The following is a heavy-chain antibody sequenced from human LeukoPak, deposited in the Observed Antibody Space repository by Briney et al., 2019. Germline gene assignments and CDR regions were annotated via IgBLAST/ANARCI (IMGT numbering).Heavy chain of an antibody. D-gene: IGHD6-6*01. V-gene: IGHV4-39*07. J-gene: IGHJ4*02. CDR3: ATLTAYSSSSWTGGYY. CDR1: GGSISGSGYY. Sequence: YPSETLSLTCTVSGGSISGSGYYWVWIRQPPGKGLEWIATIYYTGSTYYNPSLKSRVTISVDTSKNQFSLKLSSVTAADTAVYYCATLTAYSSSSWTGGYYWGQGTLVTVSS. CDR2: IYYTGST.